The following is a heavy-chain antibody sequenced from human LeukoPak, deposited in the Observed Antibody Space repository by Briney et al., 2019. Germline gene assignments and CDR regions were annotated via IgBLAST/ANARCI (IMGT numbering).Heavy chain of an antibody. CDR2: IYYSGST. V-gene: IGHV4-31*03. CDR1: GGPISSGGYY. J-gene: IGHJ4*02. Sequence: SETLSLTCTVSGGPISSGGYYWSWIRQHPGKGLEWIGYIYYSGSTYYNPSLKSRVTISVDTSKNQFSLKLSSVTAADTAVYYCARVGYYYGSGSFKAYYFDYWGQGTLVTVSS. D-gene: IGHD3-10*01. CDR3: ARVGYYYGSGSFKAYYFDY.